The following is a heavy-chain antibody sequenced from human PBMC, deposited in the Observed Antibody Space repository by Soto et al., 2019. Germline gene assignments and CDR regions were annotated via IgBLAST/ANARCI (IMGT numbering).Heavy chain of an antibody. D-gene: IGHD2-8*02. CDR1: GASITGTSY. Sequence: ASETLSLTCTVSGASITGTSYWSWIWQPAGKGLEWIGRFSLSGTTNYNPSLRSRVTMSADVSKNQFSLRLTSVTAADTALYYCARGMTPPGAPAWYYFDSWGQGTLVTVSS. CDR2: FSLSGTT. J-gene: IGHJ4*02. V-gene: IGHV4-4*07. CDR3: ARGMTPPGAPAWYYFDS.